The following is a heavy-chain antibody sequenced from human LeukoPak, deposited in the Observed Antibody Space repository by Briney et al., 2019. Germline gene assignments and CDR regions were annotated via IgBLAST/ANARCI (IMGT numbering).Heavy chain of an antibody. V-gene: IGHV3-53*01. CDR3: ARGYYYASSGWTHSYYFDY. D-gene: IGHD3-22*01. CDR2: IYSGGST. J-gene: IGHJ4*02. Sequence: GGSLRLSCAASGFTVSSNYMSGVRQAPGKGLEWVSVIYSGGSTYYADSVKGRFTISRDNSKNTLYLQMNSLRAEDTAVYYCARGYYYASSGWTHSYYFDYWGQGTLVTVSS. CDR1: GFTVSSNY.